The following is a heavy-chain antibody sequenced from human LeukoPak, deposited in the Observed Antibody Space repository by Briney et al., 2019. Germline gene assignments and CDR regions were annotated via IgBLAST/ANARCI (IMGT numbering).Heavy chain of an antibody. J-gene: IGHJ4*02. V-gene: IGHV4-4*02. CDR2: IYHSGST. Sequence: SETLSLTCAVSGGSISSSNWWSWVRQPPGKGLEWIGEIYHSGSTNYNPSLKSRVTISVDTSKNQFSLKLSSVTAADTAVYYCVRVRRAPFDYWGQGTLVTVSS. CDR3: VRVRRAPFDY. CDR1: GGSISSSNW.